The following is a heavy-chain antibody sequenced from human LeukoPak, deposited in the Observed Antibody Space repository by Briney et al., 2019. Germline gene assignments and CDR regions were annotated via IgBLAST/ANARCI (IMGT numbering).Heavy chain of an antibody. D-gene: IGHD3-3*01. CDR1: GGSFSGYY. CDR2: INHSGST. J-gene: IGHJ5*02. CDR3: ARDRYYDFWSGYHRGSWFDP. V-gene: IGHV4-34*01. Sequence: SETLSLTCAVYGGSFSGYYWSWIRQPPGKGLEWIGEINHSGSTNYNPSLKSRVTISVDTSKNQFSLKLSSVTAADTAVYYCARDRYYDFWSGYHRGSWFDPWGQGTLVTVSS.